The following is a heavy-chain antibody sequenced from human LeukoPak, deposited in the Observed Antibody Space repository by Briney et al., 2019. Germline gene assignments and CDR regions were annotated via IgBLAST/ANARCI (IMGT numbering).Heavy chain of an antibody. CDR1: GFTFSSYA. V-gene: IGHV3-30*04. Sequence: GGSLRLSCAASGFTFSSYAMHWVSQVPGKGLEWVAVISYDGSNKYNADSVKGRFTISRDNSKNTLYLQMNSLRAEDTAVYYCARDLSTGYDYWGQGTLVTVSS. D-gene: IGHD6-25*01. CDR3: ARDLSTGYDY. J-gene: IGHJ4*02. CDR2: ISYDGSNK.